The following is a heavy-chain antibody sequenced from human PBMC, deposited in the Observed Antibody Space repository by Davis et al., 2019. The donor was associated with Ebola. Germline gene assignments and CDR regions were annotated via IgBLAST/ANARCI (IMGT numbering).Heavy chain of an antibody. Sequence: AASVKVSCKASGYTFTSYDINWVRQATGQGLEWMGWISAYNGNTSYAQKLQGRVTMTTDTSTSTAYMELRSLRSDDTAVYYCARGITMVRALDWFDPWGQGTLVTVSS. D-gene: IGHD3-10*01. CDR2: ISAYNGNT. J-gene: IGHJ5*02. CDR3: ARGITMVRALDWFDP. CDR1: GYTFTSYD. V-gene: IGHV1-18*01.